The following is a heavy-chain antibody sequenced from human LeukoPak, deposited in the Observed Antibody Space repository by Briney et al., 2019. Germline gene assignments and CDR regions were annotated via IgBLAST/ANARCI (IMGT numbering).Heavy chain of an antibody. CDR3: ARRFCSSVSCYDDDAFDV. D-gene: IGHD2-2*01. J-gene: IGHJ3*01. CDR1: GHTFVSYG. Sequence: ASVKVSCKASGHTFVSYGISWVRQAPGQGLECMGWISGYNGKINYAQKFQGRVTMTTDTSTSTAYLELRSLPSEDAAVYYCARRFCSSVSCYDDDAFDVWGQGTLVTVSS. CDR2: ISGYNGKI. V-gene: IGHV1-18*01.